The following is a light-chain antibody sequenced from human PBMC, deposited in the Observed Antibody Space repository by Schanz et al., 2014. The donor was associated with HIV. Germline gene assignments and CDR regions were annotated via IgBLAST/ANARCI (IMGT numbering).Light chain of an antibody. V-gene: IGKV2-28*01. CDR2: LGS. J-gene: IGKJ3*01. CDR1: QSLLHSTGYNY. CDR3: MQSLQTPQFT. Sequence: VMTQSPLSLPVTPGQSASISCRSSQSLLHSTGYNYLSWYLQKPGQSPQLLIYLGSNRASGVPDRYSGSGSGTDFTLKISRVEAEDVGVYYCMQSLQTPQFTFGPGTKVDIK.